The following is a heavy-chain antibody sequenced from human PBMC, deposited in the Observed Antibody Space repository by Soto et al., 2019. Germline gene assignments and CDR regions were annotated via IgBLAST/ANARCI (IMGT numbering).Heavy chain of an antibody. CDR2: IKSETDGGTT. CDR1: GFPFSYSW. CDR3: VTYDFIWGSYRVRWAY. D-gene: IGHD3-16*02. V-gene: IGHV3-15*01. Sequence: EVQLAESGGGLVNPGGSLRLSCVASGFPFSYSWMSWVRQAPGKGLEWVARIKSETDGGTTDYAAPVEGRFTISRDDSKNTLNLHMYSLNTEATAVYYCVTYDFIWGSYRVRWAYWGQGTLVTVSS. J-gene: IGHJ4*02.